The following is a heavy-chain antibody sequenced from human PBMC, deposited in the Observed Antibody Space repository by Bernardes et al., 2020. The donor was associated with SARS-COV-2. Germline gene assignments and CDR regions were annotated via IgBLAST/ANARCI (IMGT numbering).Heavy chain of an antibody. V-gene: IGHV4-59*02. D-gene: IGHD3-22*01. CDR2: IYYSGST. J-gene: IGHJ3*02. CDR3: AREGYYDSSGYYHHDAFDI. CDR1: GGSVSSYY. Sequence: ETLSLTCTVSGGSVSSYYWSWIRQPPGKGLEWIGYIYYSGSTNYNPSLKSRVTISVDTSKNQFSLKLSSVTAADTAVYYCAREGYYDSSGYYHHDAFDIWGQGTMVTVSS.